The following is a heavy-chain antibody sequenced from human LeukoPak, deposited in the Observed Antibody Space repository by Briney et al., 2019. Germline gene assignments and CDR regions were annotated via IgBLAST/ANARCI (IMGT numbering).Heavy chain of an antibody. J-gene: IGHJ6*03. CDR2: IYYSGST. D-gene: IGHD5-18*01. CDR1: GGSLSDYY. V-gene: IGHV4-59*01. Sequence: SETLSLTCTVSGGSLSDYYWTWIRQPPGKGLEWIGYIYYSGSTNYNPSLKSRVTISVDTSKNQFSLKLSSVTAADTAVYYCARVRIQLWMYYMDVWGKGTTVTVSS. CDR3: ARVRIQLWMYYMDV.